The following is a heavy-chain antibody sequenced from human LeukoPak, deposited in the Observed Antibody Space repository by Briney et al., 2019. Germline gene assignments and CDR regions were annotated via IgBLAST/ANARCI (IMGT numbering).Heavy chain of an antibody. CDR1: GFTFSSYA. Sequence: GGSLRLSCAVSGFTFSSYAMSWVRQAPGKGLEWVSVISGSGGSTYYADSVKGRFTISRDESKNTLYLQMNSLRAEDTAVYYCAKTGGVITTNVDYWGQGTLVTVSS. CDR2: ISGSGGST. D-gene: IGHD3-22*01. V-gene: IGHV3-23*01. CDR3: AKTGGVITTNVDY. J-gene: IGHJ4*02.